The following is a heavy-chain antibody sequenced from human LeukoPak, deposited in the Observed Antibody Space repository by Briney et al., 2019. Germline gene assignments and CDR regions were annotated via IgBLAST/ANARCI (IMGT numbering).Heavy chain of an antibody. D-gene: IGHD4-11*01. CDR2: ISSSSSYI. CDR3: ARDGSNYGFDYMDV. J-gene: IGHJ6*03. CDR1: GFTFSSYS. V-gene: IGHV3-21*01. Sequence: GGSLRLSCAASGFTFSSYSMNWVRQAPGKGLEWVSSISSSSSYIYYADSVKGRFTTSRDNAKSSLYLQMNSVRAEDTAVYYCARDGSNYGFDYMDVWGKGTTVTVSS.